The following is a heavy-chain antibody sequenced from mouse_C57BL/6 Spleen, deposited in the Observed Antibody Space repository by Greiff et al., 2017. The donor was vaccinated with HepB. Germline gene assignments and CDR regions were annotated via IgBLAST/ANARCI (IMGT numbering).Heavy chain of an antibody. J-gene: IGHJ4*01. CDR3: ARLYREDAMDY. D-gene: IGHD2-14*01. CDR1: GFTFSSYG. V-gene: IGHV5-6*01. Sequence: EVQLVESGGDLVKPGGSLKLSCAASGFTFSSYGMSWVRQTPDKRLEWVATISSGGSYTYYPDSVKGRFTISRDNAKNTLYLQMSSLKSEDTAMYYCARLYREDAMDYWGQGTSVTVSS. CDR2: ISSGGSYT.